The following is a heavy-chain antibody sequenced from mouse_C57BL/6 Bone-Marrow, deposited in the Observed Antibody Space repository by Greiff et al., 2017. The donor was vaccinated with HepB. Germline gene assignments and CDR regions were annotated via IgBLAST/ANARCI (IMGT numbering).Heavy chain of an antibody. D-gene: IGHD2-4*01. CDR2: INPNYGTT. V-gene: IGHV1-39*01. Sequence: EVQLQQSGPELVKSGASVKISCKASGYSFTDYNMNWVKQSNGKSLEWIGVINPNYGTTSYNQKFKGKATLTVDQSSSTAYMQLNSLTSEDSAVYYCASGRNYDNYAMDYWGQGTSVTVSS. J-gene: IGHJ4*01. CDR3: ASGRNYDNYAMDY. CDR1: GYSFTDYN.